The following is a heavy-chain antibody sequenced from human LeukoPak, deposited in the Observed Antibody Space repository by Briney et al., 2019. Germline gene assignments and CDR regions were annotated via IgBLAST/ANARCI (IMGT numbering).Heavy chain of an antibody. CDR2: IIPIFGTA. Sequence: ASVKVSCKASGGTFSTYAISWVRQAPGQGLEWMGGIIPIFGTAKYAQKLQGRVTITADESTSTAYMEVSSLRSEDTAVYFCAIVGYCISPNCFLGAFDIWGQGTLVTVSS. V-gene: IGHV1-69*13. D-gene: IGHD2-2*03. J-gene: IGHJ3*02. CDR3: AIVGYCISPNCFLGAFDI. CDR1: GGTFSTYA.